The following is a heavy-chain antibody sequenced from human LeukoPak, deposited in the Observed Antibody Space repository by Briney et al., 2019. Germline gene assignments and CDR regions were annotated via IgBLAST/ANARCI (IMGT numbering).Heavy chain of an antibody. CDR3: ARDRVIMVRGAESLFGY. V-gene: IGHV3-74*01. D-gene: IGHD3-10*01. J-gene: IGHJ4*02. Sequence: GGSLRLSCAASGFTFSSYWMHWVRRAPGKGLVWVSRINTDGSSTSYADSVKVRFTISRDNAKNTLYLQLTSLRAEDTAVYFCARDRVIMVRGAESLFGYWGQGTLVTVSS. CDR1: GFTFSSYW. CDR2: INTDGSST.